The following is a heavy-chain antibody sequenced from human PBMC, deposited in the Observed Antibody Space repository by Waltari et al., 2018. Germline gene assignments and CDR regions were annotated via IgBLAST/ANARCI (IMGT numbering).Heavy chain of an antibody. CDR2: ISAYNGNK. Sequence: QVQLVQSGAEVKKPGASVKVSCKASGYTFTSYGISGVRQAPGQGLEWLGWISAYNGNKNYAQKHQGRVTMPTDTSTSTAYMELRSLRSDDTAVYYCARDVSDIVVVVAATPEGWFDPWGQGTLVTVSS. J-gene: IGHJ5*02. D-gene: IGHD2-15*01. CDR3: ARDVSDIVVVVAATPEGWFDP. V-gene: IGHV1-18*01. CDR1: GYTFTSYG.